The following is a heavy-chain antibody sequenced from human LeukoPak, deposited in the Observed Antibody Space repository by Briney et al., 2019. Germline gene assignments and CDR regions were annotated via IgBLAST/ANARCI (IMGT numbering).Heavy chain of an antibody. CDR1: GYTFTSYD. CDR3: ASWDWNPNYYFDY. J-gene: IGHJ4*02. CDR2: MNPNSGNT. Sequence: ASVKVSCKASGYTFTSYDINWVRQATGQGLEWMGWMNPNSGNTGYAQKFQGRVTMTRDTSITTAYMEPSSLRSDDTAVYYCASWDWNPNYYFDYWGQGTLVTVSS. V-gene: IGHV1-8*01. D-gene: IGHD1-1*01.